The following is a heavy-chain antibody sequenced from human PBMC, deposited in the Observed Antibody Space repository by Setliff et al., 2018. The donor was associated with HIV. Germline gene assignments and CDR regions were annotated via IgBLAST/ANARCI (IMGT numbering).Heavy chain of an antibody. D-gene: IGHD3-10*01. CDR2: IYSSGST. Sequence: SETLSLTCTVSGGSISSYYWSWIRQPPGKGLEWLGHIYSSGSTNYNPSIKSRVTISVDTSKNQFSLKLYSVTAADTAVYYCARAYFGSGIYYWGQGALVTVSS. J-gene: IGHJ4*02. CDR1: GGSISSYY. CDR3: ARAYFGSGIYY. V-gene: IGHV4-4*09.